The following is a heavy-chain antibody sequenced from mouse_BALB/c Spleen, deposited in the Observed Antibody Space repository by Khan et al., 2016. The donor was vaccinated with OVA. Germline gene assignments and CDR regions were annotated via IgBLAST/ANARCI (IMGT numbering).Heavy chain of an antibody. CDR2: IWGGGST. CDR3: ARAYYRYDGYYAMDY. Sequence: QVQLKQSGPGLVAPSQSLSITCTVSGFSLSRYNIHWVRQPPGKGLEGLGMIWGGGSTDYNSDLKSRLSISKDNSKGQVFLKMHSLQTDDTAMYYCARAYYRYDGYYAMDYWGQGTSVTVSS. J-gene: IGHJ4*01. V-gene: IGHV2-6-4*01. CDR1: GFSLSRYN. D-gene: IGHD2-14*01.